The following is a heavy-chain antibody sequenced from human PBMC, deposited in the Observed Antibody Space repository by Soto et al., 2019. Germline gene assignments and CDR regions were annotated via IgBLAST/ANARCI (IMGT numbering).Heavy chain of an antibody. CDR1: GFPVSDHN. CDR2: ISSSGTVI. CDR3: TSAQSYLCEI. V-gene: IGHV3-11*01. J-gene: IGHJ6*02. D-gene: IGHD2-21*01. Sequence: GPLRLSCAASGFPVSDHNMIRIRQGPGKGLEWVAYISSSGTVIYYPDSVKGRFTISRDNAKNSLHLQLSSLRAEDTAVYYCTSAQSYLCEIWGRGTPIIV.